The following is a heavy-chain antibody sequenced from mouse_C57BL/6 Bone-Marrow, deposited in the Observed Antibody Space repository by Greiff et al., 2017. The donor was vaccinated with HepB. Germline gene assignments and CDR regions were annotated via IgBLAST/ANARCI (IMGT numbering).Heavy chain of an antibody. CDR1: GYTFTSYG. CDR2: IYPRSGNT. CDR3: ARKRDYGSYYAMDY. Sequence: QVQLKESGAELARPGASVKLSCKASGYTFTSYGISWVKQRTGQGLEWIGEIYPRSGNTYYNEKFKGKATLTADKSSSTAYMELRSLTSEDSAVYFCARKRDYGSYYAMDYWGQGTSVTVSS. D-gene: IGHD1-1*01. J-gene: IGHJ4*01. V-gene: IGHV1-81*01.